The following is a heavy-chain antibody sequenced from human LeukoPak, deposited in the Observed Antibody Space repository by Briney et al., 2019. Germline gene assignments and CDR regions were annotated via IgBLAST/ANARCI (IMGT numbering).Heavy chain of an antibody. D-gene: IGHD2-2*01. V-gene: IGHV1-69*05. CDR3: ARVVPAATSTWYFDY. J-gene: IGHJ4*02. Sequence: ASVKVSCKASGGTFSSYAISWVRQAPGQGLERMGRIIPIFGTANYAQKFQGRVTITTDESTSTAYMELSSLRSEDTAVYYCARVVPAATSTWYFDYWGQGTLVTVSS. CDR2: IIPIFGTA. CDR1: GGTFSSYA.